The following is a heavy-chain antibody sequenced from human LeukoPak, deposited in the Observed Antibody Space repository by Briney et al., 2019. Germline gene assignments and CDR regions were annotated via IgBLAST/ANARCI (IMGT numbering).Heavy chain of an antibody. CDR3: AKDPYYYGSGSYWGLYYYGMDV. D-gene: IGHD3-10*01. V-gene: IGHV3-30*18. J-gene: IGHJ6*02. Sequence: GGSLRLSCAASGFTFSSYGMHWVRQAPGKGLEWVAVISYDGSNKYYADSVKVRFTISRDNSKNTLYLQMNSLRAEDTAVYYCAKDPYYYGSGSYWGLYYYGMDVWGQGTTVTVSS. CDR2: ISYDGSNK. CDR1: GFTFSSYG.